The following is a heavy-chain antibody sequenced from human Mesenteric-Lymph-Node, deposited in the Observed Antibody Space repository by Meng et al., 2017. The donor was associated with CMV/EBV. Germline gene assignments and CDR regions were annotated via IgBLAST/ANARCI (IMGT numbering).Heavy chain of an antibody. CDR1: GFTFSDYY. CDR2: IRSSGSTI. Sequence: GESLKISCAASGFTFSDYYMSWIRQAPGKGLEWVSYIRSSGSTIYYADSVKGRFTISRDNAKNTLYLQMNSLRAEDTAVYYCARGYCSSISCLFDYWGQGTLVTVSS. D-gene: IGHD2-2*01. J-gene: IGHJ4*02. V-gene: IGHV3-11*04. CDR3: ARGYCSSISCLFDY.